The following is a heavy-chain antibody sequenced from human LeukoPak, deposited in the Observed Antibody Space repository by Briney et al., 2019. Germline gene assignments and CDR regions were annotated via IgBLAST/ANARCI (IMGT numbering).Heavy chain of an antibody. J-gene: IGHJ4*02. CDR1: GYTFTGYY. Sequence: ASVKVSCKASGYTFTGYYMHWVRQAPGQGLEWMGIINPSGGSTSYAQKFQGRVTMTRDTSTSTVYMELSSLRSEDTAVYYCALGGRTAMVTRYWGQGTLVTVSS. D-gene: IGHD5-18*01. CDR3: ALGGRTAMVTRY. V-gene: IGHV1-46*01. CDR2: INPSGGST.